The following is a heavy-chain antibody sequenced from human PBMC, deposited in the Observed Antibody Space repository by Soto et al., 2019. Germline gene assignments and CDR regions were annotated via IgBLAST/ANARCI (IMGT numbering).Heavy chain of an antibody. Sequence: GESLKISCRASGYSFTIYWIGLVRQMPGKGLEWMGMISPGDSETRYIPSFQGQVTISVDRSITTAHLQWSSLKASDNAMYYCARRRLDAFDIWGPGPMVTVSS. J-gene: IGHJ3*02. CDR1: GYSFTIYW. CDR2: ISPGDSET. CDR3: ARRRLDAFDI. D-gene: IGHD6-25*01. V-gene: IGHV5-51*01.